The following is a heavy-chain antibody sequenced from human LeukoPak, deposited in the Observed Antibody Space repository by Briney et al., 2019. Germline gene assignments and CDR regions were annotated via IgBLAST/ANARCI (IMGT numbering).Heavy chain of an antibody. CDR1: GGSFSGYY. Sequence: SETLSLTCAVYGGSFSGYYWSWIRQPPGKGLEWIGEINHSGSTNYNPSLKSRVTLSVDKSKNQFSLRLNSVTAADTAMYYCARSHDHLWGNYPDYWGQGTLVTVSS. V-gene: IGHV4-34*01. D-gene: IGHD3-16*02. CDR3: ARSHDHLWGNYPDY. CDR2: INHSGST. J-gene: IGHJ4*02.